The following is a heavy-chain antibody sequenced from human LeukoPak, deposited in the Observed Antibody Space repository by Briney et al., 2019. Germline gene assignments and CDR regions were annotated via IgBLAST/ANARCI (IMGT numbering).Heavy chain of an antibody. CDR3: TREDY. CDR2: IHPSSGAT. V-gene: IGHV1-2*02. Sequence: GASVKVSCKASEYTFTDFYVFWVRQAPGQGLEWMGWIHPSSGATTYAQRFQGRVTLTRDTSINTAYMELSGLTSDDTAVYYCTREDYWGQGTLVTVSS. J-gene: IGHJ4*02. CDR1: EYTFTDFY.